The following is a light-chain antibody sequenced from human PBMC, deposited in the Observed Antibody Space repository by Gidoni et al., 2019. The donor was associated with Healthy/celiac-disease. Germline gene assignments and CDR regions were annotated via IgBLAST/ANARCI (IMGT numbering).Light chain of an antibody. CDR2: AAS. J-gene: IGKJ3*01. Sequence: DIQMTQSPSSLSASVGERVTITCRASQSISSYLNWYPQKPGKDPTLLIYAASSLQSGVPSRFSGSGSGTDFTLTISSLQPEDFATYYCQQSYSTPFTFGPGTKVDIK. V-gene: IGKV1-39*01. CDR3: QQSYSTPFT. CDR1: QSISSY.